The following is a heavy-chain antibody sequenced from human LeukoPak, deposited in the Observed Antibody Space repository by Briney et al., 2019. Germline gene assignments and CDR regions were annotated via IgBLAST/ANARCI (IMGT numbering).Heavy chain of an antibody. CDR3: ARGPYYDFWSGYYHYYYGMDV. Sequence: EGSLRLSCAASGFTFSSYSMNWVRQASGKGLEWVSSISSSSSYIYYADSVKGRFTISRDNAENSLYLQMNSLRAEDTAVYYCARGPYYDFWSGYYHYYYGMDVWGQGTTVTVSS. CDR2: ISSSSSYI. V-gene: IGHV3-21*01. CDR1: GFTFSSYS. J-gene: IGHJ6*02. D-gene: IGHD3-3*01.